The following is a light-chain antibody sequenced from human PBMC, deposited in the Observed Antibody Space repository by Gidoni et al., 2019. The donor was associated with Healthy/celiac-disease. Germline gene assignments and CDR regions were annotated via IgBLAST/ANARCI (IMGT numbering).Light chain of an antibody. Sequence: IVMTQSADSLAVSLGERATINCKSSQSVLYRSNNKNNLAWYQQKPGQPPKLHIYWASTRESGVPDRFSGSGSGTDFTLTISSLQAEDVAVYYCQQYYSTEWTFGQGTKVEIK. CDR2: WAS. CDR3: QQYYSTEWT. V-gene: IGKV4-1*01. J-gene: IGKJ1*01. CDR1: QSVLYRSNNKNN.